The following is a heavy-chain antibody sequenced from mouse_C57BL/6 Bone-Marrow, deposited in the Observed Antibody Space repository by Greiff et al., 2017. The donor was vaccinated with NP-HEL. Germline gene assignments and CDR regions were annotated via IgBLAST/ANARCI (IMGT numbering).Heavy chain of an antibody. CDR2: IYPRSGNT. CDR1: GYTFTSYG. Sequence: QVQLKESGAELARPGASVKLSCKASGYTFTSYGISWVKQRTGQGLEWIGEIYPRSGNTYYNEKFKGKATLTADKSSSTAYMELRSLTSEDSAVYFCARELRSPYYAMDYWGQGTSVTVSS. J-gene: IGHJ4*01. D-gene: IGHD1-1*01. CDR3: ARELRSPYYAMDY. V-gene: IGHV1-81*01.